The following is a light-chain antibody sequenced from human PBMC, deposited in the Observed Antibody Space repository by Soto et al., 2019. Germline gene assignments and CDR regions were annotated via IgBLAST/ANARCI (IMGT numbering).Light chain of an antibody. CDR1: SGDVGGYNC. J-gene: IGLJ1*01. V-gene: IGLV2-11*01. Sequence: QSVLTEPRSVSGSPGQSVTISCTGTSGDVGGYNCVSWYQQRPGKAPQLIIFDVTQRPSGVPDRFSGSKSENTASLSISGLQAEDEADYYSCSHSATYTFVFGTGTKVTVL. CDR3: CSHSATYTFV. CDR2: DVT.